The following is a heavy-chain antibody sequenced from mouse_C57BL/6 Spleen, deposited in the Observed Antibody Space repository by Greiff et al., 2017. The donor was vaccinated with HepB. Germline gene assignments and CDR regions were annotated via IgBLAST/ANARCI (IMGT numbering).Heavy chain of an antibody. CDR1: GFTFSDYG. D-gene: IGHD1-1*01. CDR2: ISSGSSTI. J-gene: IGHJ2*01. CDR3: ARGETTVVDY. Sequence: EVMLVESGGGLVKPGGSLKLSCAASGFTFSDYGMHWVRQAPEKGLEWVAYISSGSSTIYYADTVKGRFTISRDNAKNTLFLQMTSLRSEDTAMYYCARGETTVVDYWGQGTTLTVSS. V-gene: IGHV5-17*01.